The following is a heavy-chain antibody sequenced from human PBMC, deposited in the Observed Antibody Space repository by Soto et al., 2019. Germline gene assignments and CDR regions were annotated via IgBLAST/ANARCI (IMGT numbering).Heavy chain of an antibody. CDR3: ARESGSYLGYYYGMDV. CDR2: ISAYNGNT. D-gene: IGHD1-26*01. Sequence: ASVKVSSKASGYTFTSYGISWVRQAPGQGLEWMGWISAYNGNTNYAQKLQGRVTMTTDTSTSTAYMELRSLRSDDTAVYYCARESGSYLGYYYGMDVWGQGTTVTVSS. J-gene: IGHJ6*02. V-gene: IGHV1-18*04. CDR1: GYTFTSYG.